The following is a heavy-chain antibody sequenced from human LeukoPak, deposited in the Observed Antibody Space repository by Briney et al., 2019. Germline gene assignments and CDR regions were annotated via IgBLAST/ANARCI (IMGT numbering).Heavy chain of an antibody. J-gene: IGHJ4*02. V-gene: IGHV4-59*01. CDR2: IYYSGST. Sequence: PSETLSLTCTVSGGSISSYYWSWIRQPPGKGLEWIGYIYYSGSTNYNPSLESRVTISVDTSKNQFSLKLSSVTAADTAVYYCARGGFDGDYYFDYWGQGTLVTVSS. D-gene: IGHD4-17*01. CDR3: ARGGFDGDYYFDY. CDR1: GGSISSYY.